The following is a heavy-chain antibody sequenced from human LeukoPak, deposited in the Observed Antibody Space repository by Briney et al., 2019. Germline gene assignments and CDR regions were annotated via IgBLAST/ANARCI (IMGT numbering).Heavy chain of an antibody. CDR3: AKEVGELDI. CDR1: GFTVSSTY. Sequence: GGSLRLSCAASGFTVSSTYMSWIRQAPGKGLEWVSVISGRGDSTYYADSVKGRFTISRDNSRNTLYLQVNSLRAEDTAVYYCAKEVGELDIWGQGTLVTVSS. J-gene: IGHJ4*02. CDR2: ISGRGDST. V-gene: IGHV3-23*01. D-gene: IGHD3-10*01.